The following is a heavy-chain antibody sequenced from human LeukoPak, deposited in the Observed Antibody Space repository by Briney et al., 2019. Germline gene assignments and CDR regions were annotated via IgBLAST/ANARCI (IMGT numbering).Heavy chain of an antibody. CDR1: GITISSAW. CDR2: IKSESAGGTT. CDR3: TTPPD. Sequence: GGSLRLSCEASGITISSAWMSWVRQAPGKGLEWVARIKSESAGGTTDHAAPVKGRFTISRDDSKNTLYLQMDSLIIEDTGVYYCTTPPDWGQGTLVTVSP. V-gene: IGHV3-15*01. J-gene: IGHJ4*02.